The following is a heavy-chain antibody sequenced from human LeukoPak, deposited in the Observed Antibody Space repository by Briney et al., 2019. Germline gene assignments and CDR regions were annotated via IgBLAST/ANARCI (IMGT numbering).Heavy chain of an antibody. V-gene: IGHV1-2*02. CDR2: INPNSGGT. J-gene: IGHJ4*02. Sequence: ASVKVSCKASGYTFTGYYMHWVRQAPGQGLEWMGWINPNSGGTNYAQKFQGRVTMTRDTSISTAYMELNRLRSDDTAMYYCARGEYSNGYPYRLDFWGQGTLLTVSS. CDR1: GYTFTGYY. CDR3: ARGEYSNGYPYRLDF. D-gene: IGHD3-16*01.